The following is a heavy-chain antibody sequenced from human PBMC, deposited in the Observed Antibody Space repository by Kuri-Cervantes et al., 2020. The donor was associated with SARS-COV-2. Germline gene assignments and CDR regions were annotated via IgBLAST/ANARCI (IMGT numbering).Heavy chain of an antibody. CDR3: ARDPGGLDAFDI. CDR2: IYTSGST. D-gene: IGHD4-23*01. V-gene: IGHV4-61*02. J-gene: IGHJ3*02. CDR1: GGSISSGSYY. Sequence: SETLSLTCTVSGGSISSGSYYWSWIRQPAGKGLEWIGRIYTSGSTNYNPSLKSRVTISVDTSKNQFSLKLSSVTAADTAVYYCARDPGGLDAFDIWGQGTMVTVSS.